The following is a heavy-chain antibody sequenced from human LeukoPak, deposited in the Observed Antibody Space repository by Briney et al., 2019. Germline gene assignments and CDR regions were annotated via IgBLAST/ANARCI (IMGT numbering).Heavy chain of an antibody. CDR3: ARSHSGSYYGGDDY. V-gene: IGHV1-18*01. J-gene: IGHJ4*02. CDR2: ISVHNGKT. D-gene: IGHD1-26*01. CDR1: GGTFSSYA. Sequence: ASVKVSCKASGGTFSSYAISWVRQAPGQGLEWMGWISVHNGKTNYAERLQGRVTMTTDTSTSTAYMELRGLRSDDTAVYYCARSHSGSYYGGDDYWGQGTLVTVSP.